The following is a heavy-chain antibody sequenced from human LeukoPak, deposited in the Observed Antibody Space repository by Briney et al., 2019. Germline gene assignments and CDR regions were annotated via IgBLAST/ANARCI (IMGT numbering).Heavy chain of an antibody. CDR2: INTGDIT. J-gene: IGHJ6*02. Sequence: GGSLRLSCAASGFTFDYSAMTWVRQAPEKGLEWVSTINTGDITFYANSVKGRFTISRDNSKNALFLQMNSLRAEDTAVYYCARDPYSSTWSHGMDVWGQGTTVTVSS. CDR1: GFTFDYSA. D-gene: IGHD6-6*01. V-gene: IGHV3-23*01. CDR3: ARDPYSSTWSHGMDV.